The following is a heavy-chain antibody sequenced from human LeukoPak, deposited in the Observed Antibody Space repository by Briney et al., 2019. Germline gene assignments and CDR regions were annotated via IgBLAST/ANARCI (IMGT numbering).Heavy chain of an antibody. Sequence: SVKVSCKASGGTFSSYAMSWVRQAPGQGLEWMGEIIPIFGTANYAQKVKGRVTITADKSTSTAYMELSSLRPEDTAVYYCARDSVGGVVAGRGYYYGMDVWGKGTTVTVSS. CDR1: GGTFSSYA. J-gene: IGHJ6*01. CDR3: ARDSVGGVVAGRGYYYGMDV. D-gene: IGHD2-15*01. V-gene: IGHV1-69*06. CDR2: IIPIFGTA.